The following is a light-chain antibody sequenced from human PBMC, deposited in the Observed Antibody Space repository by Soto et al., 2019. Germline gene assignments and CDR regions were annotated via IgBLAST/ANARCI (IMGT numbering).Light chain of an antibody. V-gene: IGKV3-11*01. Sequence: EIVLTQSPATLSLSPGERATLSCRASQSVSRYLAWYQQKPGQAPRLLIYDASNRATGIPARFSGSGSGTDFTLPISSLEPEDFAVYYCQQRSNWPRVTFGPGTKVDIK. J-gene: IGKJ3*01. CDR3: QQRSNWPRVT. CDR1: QSVSRY. CDR2: DAS.